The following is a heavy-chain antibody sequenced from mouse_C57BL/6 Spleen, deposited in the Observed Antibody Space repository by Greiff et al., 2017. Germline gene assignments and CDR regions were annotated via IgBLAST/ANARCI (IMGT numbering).Heavy chain of an antibody. V-gene: IGHV1-53*01. D-gene: IGHD1-1*01. Sequence: QVQLQQPGTELVKPGASVKLSCKASGYTFTSYWMHWVKQRPGQGLEWIGNINPRNGGTNYNEKFKSKATLTVDKSSSTAYMQLSSLTSEDAAVYYCARYYGSRYAMDYWGQGTSVTVSS. CDR1: GYTFTSYW. J-gene: IGHJ4*01. CDR3: ARYYGSRYAMDY. CDR2: INPRNGGT.